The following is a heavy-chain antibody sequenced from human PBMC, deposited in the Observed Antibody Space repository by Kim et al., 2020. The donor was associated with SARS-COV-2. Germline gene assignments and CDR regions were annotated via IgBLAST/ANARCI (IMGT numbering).Heavy chain of an antibody. CDR2: INTNTGNP. Sequence: ASVKVSCKASGYTFTSYAMNWVRQAPGQGLEWMGWINTNTGNPTYAQGFTGRFVFSLDTSVSTAYLQISSLKAEDTAVYYCARELMIVPLSPFDPWGQGTLVTVSS. J-gene: IGHJ5*02. V-gene: IGHV7-4-1*02. CDR1: GYTFTSYA. CDR3: ARELMIVPLSPFDP. D-gene: IGHD3-22*01.